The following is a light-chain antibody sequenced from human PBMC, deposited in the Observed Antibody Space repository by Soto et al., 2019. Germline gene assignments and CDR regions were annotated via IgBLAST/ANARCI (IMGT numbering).Light chain of an antibody. V-gene: IGKV1-5*03. CDR3: QQYDTDSYT. CDR1: QSISSW. CDR2: KAS. Sequence: DIQMTQSPSTLSASVGDRVTITCRASQSISSWLAWYQQKPGKAPKLLIYKASSLESGVPSRFSGSGSGTEFTLTLSSLQPDDSATDYCQQYDTDSYTFGQGTNLEIK. J-gene: IGKJ2*01.